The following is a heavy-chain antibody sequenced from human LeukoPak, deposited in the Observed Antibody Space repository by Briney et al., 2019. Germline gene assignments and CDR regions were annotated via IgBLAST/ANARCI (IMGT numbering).Heavy chain of an antibody. CDR1: GGSISSSRYY. CDR3: ARAYYDIARHAFDI. Sequence: SETLSLTCTVSGGSISSSRYYWGWIRQPPGKGLEWIGSIYYSGSTYYNPSLKSRVTISVDTSKNQFSLKLSSVTAADTAVYYCARAYYDIARHAFDIWGQGTMVTVSS. V-gene: IGHV4-39*07. CDR2: IYYSGST. D-gene: IGHD3-9*01. J-gene: IGHJ3*02.